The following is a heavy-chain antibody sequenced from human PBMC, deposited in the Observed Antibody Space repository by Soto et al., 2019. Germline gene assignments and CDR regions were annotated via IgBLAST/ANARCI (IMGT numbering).Heavy chain of an antibody. CDR2: FSYDGSNK. CDR3: ARDPVLYCNNGICHFSNLDH. D-gene: IGHD2-8*01. CDR1: GFTFSNYA. J-gene: IGHJ4*02. V-gene: IGHV3-30-3*01. Sequence: PGGSLRLSCAASGFTFSNYAMHWVRQAPGKGLEWVAVFSYDGSNKYYADSVKGRFSISRDNSKNTVYLQMNSLRAEDTAVYYCARDPVLYCNNGICHFSNLDHWGQGTLVTVSS.